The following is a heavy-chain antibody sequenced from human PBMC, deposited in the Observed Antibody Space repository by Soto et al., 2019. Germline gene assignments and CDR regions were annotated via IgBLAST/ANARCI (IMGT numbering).Heavy chain of an antibody. CDR3: ARATGTLRSRNCDY. J-gene: IGHJ4*02. CDR2: IYHTGST. Sequence: ASETLSLSNTVSGGSIRVYDLALPRQPPGKGLEWIGSIYHTGSTYYSKSLRSRLTMSVDTSKSQFSLRLSSVTAADTAVYYCARATGTLRSRNCDYWGQGTLVTGSS. V-gene: IGHV4-59*12. CDR1: GGSIRVYD. D-gene: IGHD1-1*01.